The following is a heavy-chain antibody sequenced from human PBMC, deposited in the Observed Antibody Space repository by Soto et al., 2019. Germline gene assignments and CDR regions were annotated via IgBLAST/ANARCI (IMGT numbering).Heavy chain of an antibody. Sequence: ASVKVSCKASGYTFTSYAMHWVRQAPGQRLEWMGWINAGNGNTKYSQKFQGRVTITRDTSASTAYMELSSLRSEDTAVYYCARGFIAAAGSWFDSWGQGTLVTVSS. CDR3: ARGFIAAAGSWFDS. CDR1: GYTFTSYA. CDR2: INAGNGNT. D-gene: IGHD6-13*01. J-gene: IGHJ5*01. V-gene: IGHV1-3*01.